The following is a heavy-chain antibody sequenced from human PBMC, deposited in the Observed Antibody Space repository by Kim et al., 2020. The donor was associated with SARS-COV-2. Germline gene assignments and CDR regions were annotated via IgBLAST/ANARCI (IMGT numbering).Heavy chain of an antibody. D-gene: IGHD2-15*01. Sequence: GESLKISCKGSGYSFTTYWIGWVRQMPGKGLEWMGIIYPGDSDTRYSPSFQGQVTMSADRSISTAYLQWSSLKASDTAMYYCARLGGGSPNFLGANWFDPWGQGTLVTVSS. CDR3: ARLGGGSPNFLGANWFDP. CDR1: GYSFTTYW. CDR2: IYPGDSDT. J-gene: IGHJ5*02. V-gene: IGHV5-51*01.